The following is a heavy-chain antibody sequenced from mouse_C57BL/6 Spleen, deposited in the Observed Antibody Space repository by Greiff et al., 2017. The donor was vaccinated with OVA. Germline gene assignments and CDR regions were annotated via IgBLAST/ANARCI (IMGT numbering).Heavy chain of an antibody. CDR3: ARETTTLVERWYFDV. D-gene: IGHD1-1*01. V-gene: IGHV1-53*01. Sequence: QVQLQQSGTELVKPGASVKLSCKASGYTFTSYWMHWVKQRPGQGLEWIGNINPSNGGTNYNEKFKSKATLTVDKSSSTAYMQLSSLTSEDSAVYYCARETTTLVERWYFDVWGTGTTVTVSS. CDR1: GYTFTSYW. CDR2: INPSNGGT. J-gene: IGHJ1*03.